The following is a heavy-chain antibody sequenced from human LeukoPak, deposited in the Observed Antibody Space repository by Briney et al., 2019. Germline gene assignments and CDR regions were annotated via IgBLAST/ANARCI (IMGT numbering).Heavy chain of an antibody. J-gene: IGHJ4*02. CDR2: ISYDGNNK. Sequence: GGSLRLSCAASGFTFSSYAMHWVRQAPGKGLEWVAVISYDGNNKYYADSVKGRFTISRDNSKNTLYLQMNSLRAEDTAVYYCARNNGGITDYWGQGTLVTVSS. V-gene: IGHV3-30-3*01. CDR3: ARNNGGITDY. CDR1: GFTFSSYA. D-gene: IGHD4-23*01.